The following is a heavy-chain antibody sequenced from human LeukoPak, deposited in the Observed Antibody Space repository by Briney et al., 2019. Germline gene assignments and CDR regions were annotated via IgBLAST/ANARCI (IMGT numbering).Heavy chain of an antibody. Sequence: ASVKVSCKATGYTFTSYGISWVRQAPGQGLEWMGWITAYNGNTNYAQKLQGRVTMTTDTSTSTAYIELRSLRSDDTAVYYCARGYGVLRYFDWLSPSEDYFDYWGQGTLVTVSS. CDR1: GYTFTSYG. CDR2: ITAYNGNT. D-gene: IGHD3-9*01. V-gene: IGHV1-18*01. J-gene: IGHJ4*02. CDR3: ARGYGVLRYFDWLSPSEDYFDY.